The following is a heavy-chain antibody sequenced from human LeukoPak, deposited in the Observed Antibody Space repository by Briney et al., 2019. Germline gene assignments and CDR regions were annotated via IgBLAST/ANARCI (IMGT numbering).Heavy chain of an antibody. CDR3: ARGPTEDIAAAGTNYFDY. V-gene: IGHV1-69*05. CDR2: IIPIFGTA. D-gene: IGHD6-13*01. Sequence: SVKVSCKASGGTFSSYAISWVRQAPGQGLEWMGGIIPIFGTANYAQKFQGRVTITTDESTSTAYMELSSLRSEDTAVYYCARGPTEDIAAAGTNYFDYWGQGTLVTVSS. CDR1: GGTFSSYA. J-gene: IGHJ4*02.